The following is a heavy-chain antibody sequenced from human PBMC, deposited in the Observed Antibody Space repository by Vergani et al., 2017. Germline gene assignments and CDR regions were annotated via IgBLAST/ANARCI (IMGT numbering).Heavy chain of an antibody. V-gene: IGHV3-74*01. J-gene: IGHJ4*02. Sequence: EVQLVESGGGLIHPGGSLRLSCEGSGFSFSGYWMHWVRQSPEKGLVWVSRIKSDGSITNYADSVKGRFTISRDNAKNTLYLEMNSLRGDDTAVYYCAKGTLGYCSGGSCYSDYWGQGTLVTVSS. D-gene: IGHD2-15*01. CDR1: GFSFSGYW. CDR3: AKGTLGYCSGGSCYSDY. CDR2: IKSDGSIT.